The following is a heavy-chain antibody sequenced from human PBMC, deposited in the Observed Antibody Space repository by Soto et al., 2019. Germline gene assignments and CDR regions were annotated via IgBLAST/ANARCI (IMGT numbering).Heavy chain of an antibody. CDR1: GGTFSSYA. D-gene: IGHD2-2*01. CDR3: ARDVGYCSSTSFYDVASGYYYYGMDV. CDR2: IIPIFGTA. V-gene: IGHV1-69*13. J-gene: IGHJ6*02. Sequence: SVKVSCKASGGTFSSYAISWVRQAPGQGLEWMGGIIPIFGTANYAQKFQGRVTITADESTSTAYMELSSLRSEDTAVYYCARDVGYCSSTSFYDVASGYYYYGMDVWGQGTTVTVSS.